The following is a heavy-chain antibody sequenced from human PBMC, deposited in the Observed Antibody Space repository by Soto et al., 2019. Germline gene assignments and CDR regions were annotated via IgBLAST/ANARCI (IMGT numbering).Heavy chain of an antibody. CDR3: AKDDSLEWFFPLDA. J-gene: IGHJ4*02. CDR1: GFTFRSYA. CDR2: ISGGGSDT. Sequence: EVHLLESGGGLVQPGGSLRLSCSASGFTFRSYAMSWVRQAPGKGLEWVSGISGGGSDTYYSDFGRGRFTIFREHSKNTLYLQMNSLRVEDSAVYFCAKDDSLEWFFPLDAWGQGTLVTVSS. D-gene: IGHD3-3*01. V-gene: IGHV3-23*01.